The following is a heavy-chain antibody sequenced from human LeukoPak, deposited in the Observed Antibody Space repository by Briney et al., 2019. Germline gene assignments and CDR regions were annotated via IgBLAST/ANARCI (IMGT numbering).Heavy chain of an antibody. V-gene: IGHV3-11*01. J-gene: IGHJ4*02. D-gene: IGHD3-16*02. CDR1: GGSISSYY. CDR3: ARDLTTFGGVIVDY. CDR2: ISSSGSTI. Sequence: LSLTCTVSGGSISSYYMSWIRQAPGKGLEWVSYISSSGSTIYYADSVKGRFTISRDNAKNSLYLQMNSLRAEDTAVYYCARDLTTFGGVIVDYWGQGTLVTVSS.